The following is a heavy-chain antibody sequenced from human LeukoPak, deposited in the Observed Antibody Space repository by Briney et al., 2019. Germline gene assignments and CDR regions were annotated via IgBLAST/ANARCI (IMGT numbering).Heavy chain of an antibody. CDR2: INPSAGRT. CDR1: GYTFTRYY. CDR3: ARGSGGSCLDY. Sequence: ASVKVSCKASGYTFTRYYIHWVRQAPGQGLQWMGIINPSAGRTSYAQKFQGRVTMTRDMSTSTVYMEVSSLRSEDTAVYYCARGSGGSCLDYWGQGTLVTVSS. D-gene: IGHD2-15*01. V-gene: IGHV1-46*01. J-gene: IGHJ4*02.